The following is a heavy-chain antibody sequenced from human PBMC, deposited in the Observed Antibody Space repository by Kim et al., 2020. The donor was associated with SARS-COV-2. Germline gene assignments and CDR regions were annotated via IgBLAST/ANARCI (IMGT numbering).Heavy chain of an antibody. CDR3: ARVSLSGSSWYYFDY. V-gene: IGHV3-11*01. D-gene: IGHD6-13*01. Sequence: AYAVKDRFTTASDNAKTAMYLQMNSLRAEDTAVYYCARVSLSGSSWYYFDYWGQGTLVTVSS. J-gene: IGHJ4*02.